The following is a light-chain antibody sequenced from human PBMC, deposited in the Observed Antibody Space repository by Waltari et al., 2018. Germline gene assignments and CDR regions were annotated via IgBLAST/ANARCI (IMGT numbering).Light chain of an antibody. Sequence: EIAFTQSPGPLSLSVGERATVSCRASESVSRALAWYQQKPGQAPRLLIYGASTRATGIPDRFSGSGSGTDFSLTISRLEPDDFAVYYCQHYLRLPVTFGQGTTVEI. J-gene: IGKJ1*01. CDR2: GAS. CDR1: ESVSRA. V-gene: IGKV3-20*01. CDR3: QHYLRLPVT.